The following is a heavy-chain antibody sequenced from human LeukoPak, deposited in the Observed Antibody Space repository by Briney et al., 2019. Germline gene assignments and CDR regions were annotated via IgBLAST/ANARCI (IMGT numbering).Heavy chain of an antibody. Sequence: SETLSLTCTVSGVSVSSGSYYWSWIRQPPGKGLEWIGGIYYSGSTYYNPSLKSRVTISVDTSKNQFSLKLSSVTAADTAVYYCAREVVAAGYYYYGMDVWGQGTTVTVSS. J-gene: IGHJ6*02. CDR2: IYYSGST. V-gene: IGHV4-39*02. D-gene: IGHD2-15*01. CDR3: AREVVAAGYYYYGMDV. CDR1: GVSVSSGSYY.